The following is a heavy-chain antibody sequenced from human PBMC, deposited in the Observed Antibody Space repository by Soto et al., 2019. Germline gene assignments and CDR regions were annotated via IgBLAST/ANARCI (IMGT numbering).Heavy chain of an antibody. Sequence: QLLESGGGFVQPGGSLRLSCVASVFTFSNFAMAWVRQAPGEGLEWVSASSGSGDDTFYAASMKGRFTISRDNSKDTLYLQINSLRAEDTAVYYCANPIPKTGTTFGFWCQGTLVTVS. CDR3: ANPIPKTGTTFGF. CDR1: VFTFSNFA. V-gene: IGHV3-23*01. J-gene: IGHJ4*02. CDR2: SSGSGDDT. D-gene: IGHD1-1*01.